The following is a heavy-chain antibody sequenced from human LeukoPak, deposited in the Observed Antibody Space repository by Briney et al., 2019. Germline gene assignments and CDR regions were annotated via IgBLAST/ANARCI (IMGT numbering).Heavy chain of an antibody. CDR2: INPNSGGT. CDR3: ARANFQRGILNWFDP. J-gene: IGHJ5*02. Sequence: ASVTVSCKASGYTFTGYYMHWVRQAPGQGLEWMGWINPNSGGTNYAQKFQGRVTMTRDTSISTAYMELSRLRSDDTAVSYCARANFQRGILNWFDPWGQGTLVTVSS. D-gene: IGHD2/OR15-2a*01. CDR1: GYTFTGYY. V-gene: IGHV1-2*02.